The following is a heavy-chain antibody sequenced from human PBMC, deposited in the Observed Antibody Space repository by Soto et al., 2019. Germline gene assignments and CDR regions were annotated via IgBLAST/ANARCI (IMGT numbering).Heavy chain of an antibody. Sequence: PSETLSLTCTVSGGSISSYYWSWIRQPPGKGLEWIGYIYYSGSTNYNPSLKSRVTISVDTSKNQFSLKLSSVTAADTAVYYCARYAAVGSSGWYPNFDYWGQATLVTVSS. D-gene: IGHD6-19*01. J-gene: IGHJ4*02. CDR1: GGSISSYY. V-gene: IGHV4-59*08. CDR3: ARYAAVGSSGWYPNFDY. CDR2: IYYSGST.